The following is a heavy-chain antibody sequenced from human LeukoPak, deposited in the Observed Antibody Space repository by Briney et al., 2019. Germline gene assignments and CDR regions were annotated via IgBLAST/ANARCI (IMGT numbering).Heavy chain of an antibody. D-gene: IGHD3-10*01. V-gene: IGHV3-30*18. CDR1: GFTFSSYG. Sequence: GGSLRLSCAASGFTFSSYGMHWVRQAPGKGLEWVAVISYDGSNKYYADSVKGRFTISRDNSKNTLYLQMNSLRAEDTAVYYCAKGQTYYYGSGSYGFSEDWFDPWGQGTLVTVSS. J-gene: IGHJ5*02. CDR2: ISYDGSNK. CDR3: AKGQTYYYGSGSYGFSEDWFDP.